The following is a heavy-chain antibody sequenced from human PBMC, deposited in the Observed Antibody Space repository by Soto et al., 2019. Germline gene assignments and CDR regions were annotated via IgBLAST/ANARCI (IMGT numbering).Heavy chain of an antibody. Sequence: AAFKKISSQCSGYCFTNYLIGLVRPLPGKGLEWVGIIYPGDSDNRYSPSFQGQVTISADKSISTAYLQWSSLKALYSSMKYYAIHYECSGYYVDYWGQGTLVTVSS. CDR3: AIHYECSGYYVDY. CDR2: IYPGDSDN. V-gene: IGHV5-51*01. D-gene: IGHD3-22*01. J-gene: IGHJ4*02. CDR1: GYCFTNYL.